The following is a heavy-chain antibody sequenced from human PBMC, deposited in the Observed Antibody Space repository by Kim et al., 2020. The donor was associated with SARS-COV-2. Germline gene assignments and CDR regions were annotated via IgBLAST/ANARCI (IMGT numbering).Heavy chain of an antibody. Sequence: GGSLRLSCAASGFIFSSFGMHWVRQAPGKGLEWVAVISFDGSRKDYGDSVKGRFTISRDNSKNRLYLEMNSLRAEDTAVYYCAKDWAWEQDSGSWFGALDIWGQGTMVTVSS. V-gene: IGHV3-30*18. CDR2: ISFDGSRK. D-gene: IGHD6-13*01. J-gene: IGHJ3*02. CDR3: AKDWAWEQDSGSWFGALDI. CDR1: GFIFSSFG.